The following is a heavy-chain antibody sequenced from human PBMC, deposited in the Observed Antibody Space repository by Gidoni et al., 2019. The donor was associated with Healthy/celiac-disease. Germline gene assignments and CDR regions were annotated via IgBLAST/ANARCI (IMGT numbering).Heavy chain of an antibody. Sequence: EVQLVESGGGLVQPGRSLRLSCTASGFTFGDYAMSWFRQAPGKGLEWVGFIRSKAYGGTTEYAASVKGRFTISRDDSKSIAYLQMNSLKTEDTAVYYCTRGPYCSGGSCYRYYFDYWGQGTLVTVSS. CDR2: IRSKAYGGTT. CDR1: GFTFGDYA. CDR3: TRGPYCSGGSCYRYYFDY. D-gene: IGHD2-15*01. V-gene: IGHV3-49*03. J-gene: IGHJ4*02.